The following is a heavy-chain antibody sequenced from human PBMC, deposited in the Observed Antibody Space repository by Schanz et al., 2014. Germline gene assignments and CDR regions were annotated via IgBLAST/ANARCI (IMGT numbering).Heavy chain of an antibody. J-gene: IGHJ4*02. CDR3: ARVALYCSSTSCYMDY. CDR2: INPNSGGT. CDR1: GYTFTGYY. Sequence: QVRLVQSGAEVKKPGASVKVSCKASGYTFTGYYMHWVRQAPGQGLEWMGWINPNSGGTNYAQKFQGRVTMTRDTSISTAYMELSRLRSDDTAVYYCARVALYCSSTSCYMDYWGQGTLVTVSS. V-gene: IGHV1-2*02. D-gene: IGHD2-2*02.